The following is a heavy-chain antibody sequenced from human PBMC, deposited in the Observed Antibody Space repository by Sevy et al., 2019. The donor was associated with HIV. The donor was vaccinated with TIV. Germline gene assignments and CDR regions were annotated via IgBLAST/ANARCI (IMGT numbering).Heavy chain of an antibody. CDR1: GYSISSGYY. CDR2: IYHSGST. V-gene: IGHV4-38-2*02. CDR3: ARVYVDTAMATDY. Sequence: SETLSLTCTVSGYSISSGYYWGWIRQPPGKGLEWIGSIYHSGSTYYNPSLKSRFTISVDTSKNQFSLKLSSVTAADTAVYYCARVYVDTAMATDYWGQGTLVTVSS. J-gene: IGHJ4*02. D-gene: IGHD5-18*01.